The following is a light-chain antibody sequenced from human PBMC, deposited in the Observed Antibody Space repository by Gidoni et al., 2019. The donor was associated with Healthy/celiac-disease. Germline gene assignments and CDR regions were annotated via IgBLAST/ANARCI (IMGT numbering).Light chain of an antibody. V-gene: IGKV1-5*01. CDR1: QSISSW. CDR2: DAS. CDR3: QQYNSYSYT. Sequence: DIQLTQSPSTLSASVGARVTITCRASQSISSWLAWYQQKPGKAPKLLIYDASSLESGVPSRFSGSGSGTEFTLTISSLQPDDVATYYCQQYNSYSYTFGQGTKLEIK. J-gene: IGKJ2*01.